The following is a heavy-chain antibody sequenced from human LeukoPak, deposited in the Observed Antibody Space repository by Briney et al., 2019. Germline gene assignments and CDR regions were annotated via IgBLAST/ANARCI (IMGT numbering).Heavy chain of an antibody. Sequence: PGGFLRLSCAASGFTCSSYRMRWVRQAPGKGLEWVANIKQDGSEKYYVDSVKGRFTISRDNVKNSLYLQMNRLRAEDTAVYYCARDEGYGIHFDYWGQGTLVTVSS. D-gene: IGHD5-12*01. CDR2: IKQDGSEK. J-gene: IGHJ4*02. CDR1: GFTCSSYR. CDR3: ARDEGYGIHFDY. V-gene: IGHV3-7*01.